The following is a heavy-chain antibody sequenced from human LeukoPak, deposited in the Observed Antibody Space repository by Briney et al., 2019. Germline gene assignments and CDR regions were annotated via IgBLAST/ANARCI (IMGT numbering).Heavy chain of an antibody. CDR1: GFTFSSYS. CDR2: ISSSSSYI. V-gene: IGHV3-21*01. D-gene: IGHD1-26*01. CDR3: ARGGSYYAHFDN. J-gene: IGHJ4*02. Sequence: GGSLRLSCAASGFTFSSYSMNWVRQAPGKGLEWVSSISSSSSYIYYADSVKGRFTISRDNAKNSLYLQMNSLRAEDTAVYYCARGGSYYAHFDNWGQGTLVTVSS.